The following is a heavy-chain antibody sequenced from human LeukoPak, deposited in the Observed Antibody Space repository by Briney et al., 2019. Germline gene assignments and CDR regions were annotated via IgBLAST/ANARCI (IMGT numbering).Heavy chain of an antibody. V-gene: IGHV1-18*01. CDR2: ISAYNGNT. CDR3: TLIYCSGGSCTFDY. D-gene: IGHD2-15*01. CDR1: GYTFTSYG. J-gene: IGHJ4*02. Sequence: GASVKVPCKASGYTFTSYGISWVRQAPGQGLEWMGWISAYNGNTNYAQKLQGRVTMTTDTSTSTAYMELRSLRSDDTAVYYCTLIYCSGGSCTFDYWGQGTLVTVSS.